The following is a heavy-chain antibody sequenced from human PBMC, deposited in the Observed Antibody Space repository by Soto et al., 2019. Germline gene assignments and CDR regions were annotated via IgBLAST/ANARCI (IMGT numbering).Heavy chain of an antibody. CDR2: IIPIFDTT. CDR3: ARDQSRAGTYGGNSLDY. J-gene: IGHJ4*02. D-gene: IGHD2-21*02. Sequence: QVQLVQSGAEFKKPGSSVKVSCKASGGTFSNYVINWVRQAPGQGLEWMGDIIPIFDTTHYAQNFQGRVTITADESTATAYMELSSPRSEDTGVCYCARDQSRAGTYGGNSLDYLGQGTLVTVSS. CDR1: GGTFSNYV. V-gene: IGHV1-69*12.